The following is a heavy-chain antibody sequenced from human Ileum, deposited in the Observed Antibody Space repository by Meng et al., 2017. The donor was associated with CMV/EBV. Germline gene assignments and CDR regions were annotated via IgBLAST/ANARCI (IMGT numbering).Heavy chain of an antibody. CDR2: IHHSAGT. Sequence: TLSLTCTVSGGSIRSFYWSWIRQPPGKGLEWIGYIHHSAGTNYTPSLKSRVAMSIDTSKNQFSLNLSSVTAADTALYYCVGTSSAIDYWGQGTLVTVSS. J-gene: IGHJ4*02. D-gene: IGHD2-2*01. V-gene: IGHV4-59*01. CDR1: GGSIRSFY. CDR3: VGTSSAIDY.